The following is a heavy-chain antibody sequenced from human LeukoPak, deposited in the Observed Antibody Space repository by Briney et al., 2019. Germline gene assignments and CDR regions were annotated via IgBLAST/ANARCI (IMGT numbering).Heavy chain of an antibody. CDR3: ASPRSGYRYTFDY. D-gene: IGHD3-22*01. Sequence: SETLSLTCAVSAASISNYYWSWIRQAPGKGLEWIGYISTSGSTHYNPSLKSRVSISLDTSKNRSSLNPNFVTAADTAVYYCASPRSGYRYTFDYWGQGALVTVSS. CDR2: ISTSGST. V-gene: IGHV4-4*09. CDR1: AASISNYY. J-gene: IGHJ4*02.